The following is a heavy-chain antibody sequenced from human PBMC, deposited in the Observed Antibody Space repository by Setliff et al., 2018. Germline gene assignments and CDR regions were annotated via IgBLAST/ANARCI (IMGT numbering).Heavy chain of an antibody. CDR3: ARGDTIFGVIINSIGGRYFDY. D-gene: IGHD3-3*01. V-gene: IGHV3-48*03. Sequence: GGSLRLSCVASGFRFSDYEMNWVRQAPGKGLEWVSYIGNIGTKISYTDSVKGRFTVSRDDAKNSLYLQMNNLRAEDTATYYCARGDTIFGVIINSIGGRYFDYWGQGALVTVSS. J-gene: IGHJ4*02. CDR2: IGNIGTKI. CDR1: GFRFSDYE.